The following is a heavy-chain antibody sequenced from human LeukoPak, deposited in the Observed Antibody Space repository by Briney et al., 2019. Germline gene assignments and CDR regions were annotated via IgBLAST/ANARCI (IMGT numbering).Heavy chain of an antibody. V-gene: IGHV4-59*01. CDR3: ARQDSGWYFVDWFDP. Sequence: SETLSLTCTVSGGSISNYYWSWIRRPPGKGLDWIGYIHYSGSTNYNPSLKSRVTISVDTSKNQFSLKLSSVSAADTAVYYCARQDSGWYFVDWFDPWGQGTLVTVSS. CDR2: IHYSGST. J-gene: IGHJ5*02. D-gene: IGHD6-19*01. CDR1: GGSISNYY.